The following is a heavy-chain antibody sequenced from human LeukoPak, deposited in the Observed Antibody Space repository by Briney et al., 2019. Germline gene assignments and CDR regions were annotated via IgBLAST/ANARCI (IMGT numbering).Heavy chain of an antibody. CDR3: TTGGFRFLAWS. CDR1: GFTFSSYA. D-gene: IGHD3-3*01. V-gene: IGHV3-23*01. J-gene: IGHJ4*02. Sequence: GGSLRLSCAASGFTFSSYAMSWVRQAPGKGLEWVSTISGSGGSTYYADSVKGRFAISRDNSKNTLYLQMNSLKTEDTAVYYCTTGGFRFLAWSWGQGTLVTVSS. CDR2: ISGSGGST.